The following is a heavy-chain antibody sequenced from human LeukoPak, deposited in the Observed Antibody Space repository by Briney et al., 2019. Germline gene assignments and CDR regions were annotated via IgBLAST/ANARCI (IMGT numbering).Heavy chain of an antibody. D-gene: IGHD1-26*01. J-gene: IGHJ4*02. V-gene: IGHV3-23*01. CDR3: AKDGYSEAY. CDR1: GFTFRSFA. Sequence: TGGSLRLSCAASGFTFRSFAMSWVRQAPGKGLGWVSGISGSGGSTSHAESVKGRFTISRDNSRNTLYLQMNSLRAEDAAVYYCAKDGYSEAYWGQGTLVTVSS. CDR2: ISGSGGST.